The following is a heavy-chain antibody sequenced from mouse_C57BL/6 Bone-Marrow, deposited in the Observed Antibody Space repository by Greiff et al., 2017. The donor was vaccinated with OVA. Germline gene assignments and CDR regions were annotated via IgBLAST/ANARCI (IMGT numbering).Heavy chain of an antibody. V-gene: IGHV1-50*01. CDR3: ARGYYDPFAY. D-gene: IGHD2-4*01. CDR1: GYTFTSYW. CDR2: IDPSDSYT. Sequence: QVQLQQPGAELVKPGASVKLSCKASGYTFTSYWMQWVKQRPGQGLEWIGEIDPSDSYTNYNQKFKGKATLTVDTSSSTAYMQLSSLTSEDSAVYSFARGYYDPFAYWGQGTLVTVSA. J-gene: IGHJ3*01.